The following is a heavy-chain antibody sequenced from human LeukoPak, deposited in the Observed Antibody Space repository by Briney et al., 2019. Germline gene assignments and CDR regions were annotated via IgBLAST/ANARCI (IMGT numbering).Heavy chain of an antibody. J-gene: IGHJ1*01. CDR3: ARAQGWLQLGQYFQH. CDR1: GGSISSYY. CDR2: IYYSGST. D-gene: IGHD5-24*01. Sequence: SGTLSLTCTVSGGSISSYYWSWIRQPPGKGLEWIGYIYYSGSTNYNPSLKSRVTISVDTSKNQFSLKLSSVTAADTAVYYCARAQGWLQLGQYFQHWGQGTLVTVSS. V-gene: IGHV4-59*01.